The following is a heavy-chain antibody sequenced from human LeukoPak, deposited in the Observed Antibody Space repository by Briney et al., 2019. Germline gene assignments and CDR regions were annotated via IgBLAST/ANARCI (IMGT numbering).Heavy chain of an antibody. J-gene: IGHJ5*02. CDR1: GYTFTSYG. CDR2: ISAYNGNT. CDR3: ARDLEEPPSIAAAGTGSSWFDP. V-gene: IGHV1-18*01. Sequence: GASVKVSCKASGYTFTSYGISWVRQAPGQGLEWMGWISAYNGNTNYAQKLQGRVTMTTDTSASTAYMELSSLRSEDTAVYYCARDLEEPPSIAAAGTGSSWFDPWGQGTLVTVSS. D-gene: IGHD6-13*01.